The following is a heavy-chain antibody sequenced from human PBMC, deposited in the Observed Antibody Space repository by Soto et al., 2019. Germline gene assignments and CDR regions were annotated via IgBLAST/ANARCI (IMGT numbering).Heavy chain of an antibody. J-gene: IGHJ4*02. D-gene: IGHD2-2*01. CDR2: IYYSGST. CDR3: ASSPYIVVVPAASHFDY. Sequence: SETLSLTCTVSGVSISSYYWTWIRQPPGKGLEWIGSIYYSGSTYYNPSLKSRVTISVDTSKNQFSLKLSSVTAADTAVYYCASSPYIVVVPAASHFDYWGQGTLVTVSS. V-gene: IGHV4-59*05. CDR1: GVSISSYY.